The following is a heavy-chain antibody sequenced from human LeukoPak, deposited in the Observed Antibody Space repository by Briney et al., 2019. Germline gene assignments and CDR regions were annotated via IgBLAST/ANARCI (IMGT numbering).Heavy chain of an antibody. J-gene: IGHJ3*01. V-gene: IGHV3-9*01. CDR3: AKDGP. CDR1: GFTFEVYD. Sequence: GGSLSLSCAASGFTFEVYDMHWVRHAPGKGLEGVSGISWNRGSIVYADSVKRRLTISRDNAKSSLYVQMNSLRAEDTALYYCAKDGPWGQGTMVTVSS. CDR2: ISWNRGSI.